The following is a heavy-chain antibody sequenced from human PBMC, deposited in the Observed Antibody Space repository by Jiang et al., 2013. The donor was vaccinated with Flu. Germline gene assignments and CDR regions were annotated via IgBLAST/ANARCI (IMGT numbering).Heavy chain of an antibody. CDR3: AKNIRGFNFGNFDY. Sequence: QLLESGGGLVQPGGSLRLSCATSGFIFGNYAMSWVRQAPGKGLEWVSIIGGGSGNIYYTDSVKGRFTISRDNSRDTVYLQMNSLRAEDTAVYYCAKNIRGFNFGNFDYWGQGTLVSVSS. CDR2: IGGGSGNI. D-gene: IGHD1-1*01. CDR1: GFIFGNYA. V-gene: IGHV3-23*01. J-gene: IGHJ4*02.